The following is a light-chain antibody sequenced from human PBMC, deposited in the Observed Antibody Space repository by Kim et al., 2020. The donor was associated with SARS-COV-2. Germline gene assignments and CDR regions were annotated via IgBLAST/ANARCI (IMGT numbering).Light chain of an antibody. Sequence: QSALTQPDSVSGSPGQSITISCTGASSDIGTYNLVSWYQHHPGSAPKLLIYEGDKRPSGISDRFSASKSGNTASLTITGLQAEDEAVYYCCSFAGSIIFALFGGGTQLTVL. J-gene: IGLJ2*01. CDR3: CSFAGSIIFAL. CDR2: EGD. CDR1: SSDIGTYNL. V-gene: IGLV2-23*03.